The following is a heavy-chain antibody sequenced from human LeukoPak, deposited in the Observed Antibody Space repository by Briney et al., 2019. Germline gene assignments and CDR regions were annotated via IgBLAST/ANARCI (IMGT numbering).Heavy chain of an antibody. CDR3: SKDVVTAAI. D-gene: IGHD4-23*01. Sequence: GGSLRLSCVASGFTFSSHAMCWVRQAPGKGLEWVSSISASSDSTHYADSVKGRFTISRDNFKNTLSLQMNSLRAEDTAVYYCSKDVVTAAIWGQGTLVTVSS. CDR2: ISASSDST. CDR1: GFTFSSHA. V-gene: IGHV3-23*01. J-gene: IGHJ4*02.